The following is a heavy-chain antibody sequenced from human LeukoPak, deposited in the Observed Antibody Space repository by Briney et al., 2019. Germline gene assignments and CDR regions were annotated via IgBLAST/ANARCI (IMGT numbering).Heavy chain of an antibody. CDR1: GGSFSTYY. CDR3: ARESDYYDSSGYFDY. V-gene: IGHV4-59*01. D-gene: IGHD3-22*01. CDR2: ISHSGST. J-gene: IGHJ4*02. Sequence: SETLSLTCTVSGGSFSTYYWSWIRQPPGKGLEWLAYISHSGSTNFNPSLKSRVTISVDTSMNQFSLKLSSVTAADTAVYYCARESDYYDSSGYFDYWGQGTLVTVSS.